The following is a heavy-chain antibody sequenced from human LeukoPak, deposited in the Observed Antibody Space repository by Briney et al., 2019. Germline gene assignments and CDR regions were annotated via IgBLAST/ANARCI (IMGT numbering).Heavy chain of an antibody. CDR3: ARSSNLHYFDY. V-gene: IGHV6-1*01. CDR2: TYYRSKWSN. J-gene: IGHJ4*02. CDR1: GDSFSNNSAI. Sequence: SPTLSLTFAISGDSFSNNSAIWIWVRQSPSRDLQWLGRTYYRSKWSNDYAVSVKSRITLNVDKSKYQFSLQLNSVTPEDTAVYYCARSSNLHYFDYWGQGTQVTVSS.